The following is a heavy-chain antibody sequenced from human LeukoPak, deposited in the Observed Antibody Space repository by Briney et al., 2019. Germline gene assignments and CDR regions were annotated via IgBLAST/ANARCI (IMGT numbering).Heavy chain of an antibody. J-gene: IGHJ4*02. V-gene: IGHV3-9*01. CDR2: ISWNSVSI. D-gene: IGHD3-22*01. CDR3: ATDIRPYYYDSSGYYWGLDY. CDR1: VFTFDDYA. Sequence: GRSLRLFCAASVFTFDDYAMHWVRQAPGKGLEPVPVISWNSVSIGYADAVKRRFTIYRDNAKNSLYLQTNSLSAEDTALYYCATDIRPYYYDSSGYYWGLDYWGQGTLVTVSS.